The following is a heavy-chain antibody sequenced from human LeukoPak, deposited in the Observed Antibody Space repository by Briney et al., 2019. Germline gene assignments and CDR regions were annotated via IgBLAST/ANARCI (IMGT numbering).Heavy chain of an antibody. V-gene: IGHV4-59*01. J-gene: IGHJ6*02. D-gene: IGHD3-3*01. Sequence: SETLSLTCTVSGGSISSYYWSWIRQPPGKGLEWIGYIYYSGSTNYNPSLKSRVTISVDTSKNQFSLKLSSVTAADTAVYYCARGVRFLEWLPPDYYYYGMDVWGQGTTVTVSS. CDR1: GGSISSYY. CDR3: ARGVRFLEWLPPDYYYYGMDV. CDR2: IYYSGST.